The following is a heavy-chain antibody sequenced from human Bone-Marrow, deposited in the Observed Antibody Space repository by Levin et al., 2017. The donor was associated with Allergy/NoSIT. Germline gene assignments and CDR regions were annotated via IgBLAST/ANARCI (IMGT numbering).Heavy chain of an antibody. Sequence: GGSLRLSCAASGFSVSSTYMSWVRQAPGKGLEWVSVIYSGGNTYYADSVKGRFTISRDNSKNTLYLQMNSLRAEDTAVYFCAREGRIENIGACHCFDYWGQGTLVTVSS. CDR1: GFSVSSTY. D-gene: IGHD2/OR15-2a*01. J-gene: IGHJ4*02. V-gene: IGHV3-66*01. CDR2: IYSGGNT. CDR3: AREGRIENIGACHCFDY.